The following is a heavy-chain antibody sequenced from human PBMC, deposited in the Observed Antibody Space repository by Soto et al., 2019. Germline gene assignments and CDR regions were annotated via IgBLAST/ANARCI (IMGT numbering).Heavy chain of an antibody. V-gene: IGHV1-2*04. J-gene: IGHJ5*02. Sequence: QVQLVQSGAEVKKPGASVKVSCKASGYTFTGYYMHWVRQAPGQGLEWMGWINPNSGGTNYAQKLQGWVTMTRDTSISTAYMELSRLRSDDTAVYYCAVGPYSSSSIGGGWFDPWGQGTLVTVSS. CDR3: AVGPYSSSSIGGGWFDP. CDR1: GYTFTGYY. CDR2: INPNSGGT. D-gene: IGHD6-6*01.